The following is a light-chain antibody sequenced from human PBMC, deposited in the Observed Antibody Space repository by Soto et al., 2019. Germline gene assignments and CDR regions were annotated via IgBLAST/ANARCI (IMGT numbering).Light chain of an antibody. Sequence: DIQMTQSPPSLSASVGDRVTITCRASQSISSYLNWYQQKPGKAPKLLIYAASSLQSGVPSRFSGSGSGTEFTLTISSLQPDDFATYYCQQYNSYPRTFGGGTKVDTK. V-gene: IGKV1-39*01. CDR3: QQYNSYPRT. CDR1: QSISSY. CDR2: AAS. J-gene: IGKJ4*01.